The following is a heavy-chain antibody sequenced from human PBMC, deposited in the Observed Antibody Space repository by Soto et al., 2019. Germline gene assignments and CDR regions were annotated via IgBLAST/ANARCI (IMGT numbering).Heavy chain of an antibody. CDR2: MDPNSGNT. CDR3: ARYCSSTSCHFGFDI. D-gene: IGHD2-2*01. V-gene: IGHV1-8*01. Sequence: ASVKVSCKASGYTFTSYDVNWVRQATGQGLEWMGWMDPNSGNTGYAQKFQGRVTMTRNTSISTAYMELSSLRSEDTAVYYCARYCSSTSCHFGFDIWGQGTMVTVSS. J-gene: IGHJ3*02. CDR1: GYTFTSYD.